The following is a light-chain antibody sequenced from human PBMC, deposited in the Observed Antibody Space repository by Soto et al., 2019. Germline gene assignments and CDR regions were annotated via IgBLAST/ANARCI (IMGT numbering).Light chain of an antibody. Sequence: DIQMTQSPSSLSASVGDRVTITCRASQSISSYLNWYQQKPGKAPKLLIYAASSLQSGVPSRFSGSGSGTDFTLTISSLQPEDFATYYCQQSYSHPAITFGQGTRLEIK. CDR3: QQSYSHPAIT. V-gene: IGKV1-39*01. CDR1: QSISSY. J-gene: IGKJ5*01. CDR2: AAS.